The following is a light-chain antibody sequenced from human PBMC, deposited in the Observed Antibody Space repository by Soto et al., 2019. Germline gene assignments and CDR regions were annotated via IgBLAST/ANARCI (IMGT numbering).Light chain of an antibody. V-gene: IGKV3-20*01. J-gene: IGKJ5*01. CDR2: GAS. CDR1: QSVTGTN. CDR3: QHYGRSPIT. Sequence: EIFLTQSPYTLSLSPGERATLSCRASQSVTGTNLAWYQQRAGQAPRLLISGASSRATGIPDRFSGSGSATDFTLTISRLEPEDFALYYCQHYGRSPITFGQGTRLEIK.